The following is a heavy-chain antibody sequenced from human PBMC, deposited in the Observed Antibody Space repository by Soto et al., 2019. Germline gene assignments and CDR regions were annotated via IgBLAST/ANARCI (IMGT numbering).Heavy chain of an antibody. J-gene: IGHJ6*03. D-gene: IGHD5-12*01. CDR1: GGSISSYY. CDR2: IYYSGST. V-gene: IGHV4-59*08. Sequence: SETLSLTCTVSGGSISSYYWSWIRQPPGKGLEWIGYIYYSGSTNYNPSLKSRVTISVDTSKNQFSLKLSSVTAADTAVYYCARHNLGATYWLTTRPYYMDVWGKGTTVTVSS. CDR3: ARHNLGATYWLTTRPYYMDV.